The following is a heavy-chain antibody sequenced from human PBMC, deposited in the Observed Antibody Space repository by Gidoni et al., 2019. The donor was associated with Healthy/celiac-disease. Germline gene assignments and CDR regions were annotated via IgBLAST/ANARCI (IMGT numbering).Heavy chain of an antibody. CDR2: IKQYGSEK. D-gene: IGHD6-13*01. Sequence: EVQLVESGGGLVQPGGSLRLSCAASGFSFSSYWMSWVRQAPGKGLEWVSNIKQYGSEKYYVDSVKGRFTISRDNAKNSLYLQMNSLRAEDTAVYYCARESKTRSRGCFDYWGQGTLVTVSS. J-gene: IGHJ4*02. V-gene: IGHV3-7*04. CDR1: GFSFSSYW. CDR3: ARESKTRSRGCFDY.